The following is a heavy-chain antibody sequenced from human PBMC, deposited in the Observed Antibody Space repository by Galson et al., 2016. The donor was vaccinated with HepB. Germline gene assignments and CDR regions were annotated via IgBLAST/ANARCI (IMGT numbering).Heavy chain of an antibody. V-gene: IGHV4-59*01. Sequence: ETLSLTFTVSGDSISSDYWSWIRQPPGKGLEWIGYIYYSGSTNYNPSLKSRVTISVDTSKNQFSLKLNSVTAADTAVYYCARGDYDTRGYTMTFDYWGQGTLVTVFS. D-gene: IGHD3-22*01. CDR1: GDSISSDY. CDR2: IYYSGST. J-gene: IGHJ4*02. CDR3: ARGDYDTRGYTMTFDY.